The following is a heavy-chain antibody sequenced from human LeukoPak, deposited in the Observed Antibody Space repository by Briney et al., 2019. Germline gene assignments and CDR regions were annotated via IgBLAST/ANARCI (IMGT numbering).Heavy chain of an antibody. V-gene: IGHV1-3*01. J-gene: IGHJ4*02. CDR1: GYTFTSYA. CDR2: INAGNGNT. Sequence: GASVKVSCKASGYTFTSYAMHWVRQAPGQRLEWMGWINAGNGNTKYSQKFQGRVTMTEDTSTDTAYMELSSLRSEDTAVYYCATAGVWFFDYWGQGTLVTVSS. CDR3: ATAGVWFFDY. D-gene: IGHD3-10*01.